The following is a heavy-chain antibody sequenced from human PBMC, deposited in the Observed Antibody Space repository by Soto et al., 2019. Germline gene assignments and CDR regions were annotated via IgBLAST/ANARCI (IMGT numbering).Heavy chain of an antibody. Sequence: PGESLKISCNGSGYSFTSYWIGWVRQMPWKGLVWMGRIDPSDSYTNYSPSFQGNVTISADKSISTAYLQWSSLKASDTAMYYCARPRLHSDFWSGYSAKDYGMDVWGQGTTGTVS. CDR2: IDPSDSYT. V-gene: IGHV5-10-1*01. J-gene: IGHJ6*02. CDR3: ARPRLHSDFWSGYSAKDYGMDV. CDR1: GYSFTSYW. D-gene: IGHD3-3*01.